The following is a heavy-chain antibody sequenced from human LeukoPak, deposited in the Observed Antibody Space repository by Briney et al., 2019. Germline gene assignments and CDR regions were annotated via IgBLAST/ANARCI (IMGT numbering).Heavy chain of an antibody. D-gene: IGHD2-15*01. V-gene: IGHV4-59*08. CDR1: GGSTGSDY. CDR3: ARLSLHCSGGSCYRGAFDS. J-gene: IGHJ4*02. Sequence: SETLFLTCTVSGGSTGSDYWSWIRQPPGKGLEWLAYVYYSGVTSYNPSLKSRVAISIDTSKNQFSLNLSSVTAADTAVYYCARLSLHCSGGSCYRGAFDSWGQGTLVTVSS. CDR2: VYYSGVT.